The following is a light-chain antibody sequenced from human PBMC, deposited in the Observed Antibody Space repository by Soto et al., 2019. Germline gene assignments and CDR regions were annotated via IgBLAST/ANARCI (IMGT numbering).Light chain of an antibody. CDR1: QSILNY. V-gene: IGKV1-39*01. CDR2: AAS. CDR3: QQSFSSPTWT. J-gene: IGKJ1*01. Sequence: DIQMTQSPSSLSASVGDRVTITCRASQSILNYLNWYQQKPGKAPKLLIYAASSLQSGVPSRFSGSGSGAEFTLTISSLQPEDFATYYCQQSFSSPTWTFGLGTKVEIK.